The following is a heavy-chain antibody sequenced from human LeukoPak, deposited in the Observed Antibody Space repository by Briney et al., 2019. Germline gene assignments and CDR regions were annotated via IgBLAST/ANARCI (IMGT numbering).Heavy chain of an antibody. V-gene: IGHV3-53*01. CDR2: IYSGGST. CDR1: GFTVSSNY. J-gene: IGHJ4*02. Sequence: GGSLRLSCAASGFTVSSNYMSWVRQAPGKGLEWVSVIYSGGSTYYADSVKGRFTISRDNSKNTLYLQMNSLRAEDTAVYYCAREGVNSYGYDYWGQGTLVTVSS. CDR3: AREGVNSYGYDY. D-gene: IGHD5-18*01.